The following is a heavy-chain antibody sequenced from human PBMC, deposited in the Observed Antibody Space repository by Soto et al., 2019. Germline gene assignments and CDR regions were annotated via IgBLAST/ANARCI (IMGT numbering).Heavy chain of an antibody. CDR1: GFSFDDYA. V-gene: IGHV3-9*01. Sequence: GGSLRLSCAASGFSFDDYAMHWVRQAPGKGLEWVSGFSWDGATIGYADSVKGRFTISRDNAKNSLYLQMNSLRAEDTALYYCAKESAGYSSGWHALDVWGQGTTVTVSS. J-gene: IGHJ6*02. CDR2: FSWDGATI. D-gene: IGHD6-19*01. CDR3: AKESAGYSSGWHALDV.